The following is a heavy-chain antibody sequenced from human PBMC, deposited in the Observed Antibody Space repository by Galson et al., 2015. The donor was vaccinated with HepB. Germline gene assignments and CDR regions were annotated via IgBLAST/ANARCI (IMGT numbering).Heavy chain of an antibody. CDR2: INAGNGNT. J-gene: IGHJ4*02. D-gene: IGHD6-19*01. Sequence: SVKVSCKASGYTFTSYAMHWVRQAPGQRLEWMGWINAGNGNTKYSQKFQGRVTITRDTSASTAYMELSSLRSEDTAVYYCARDLPRIAVAGTSVFAVQGPDYWGQGTLVTVSS. V-gene: IGHV1-3*01. CDR3: ARDLPRIAVAGTSVFAVQGPDY. CDR1: GYTFTSYA.